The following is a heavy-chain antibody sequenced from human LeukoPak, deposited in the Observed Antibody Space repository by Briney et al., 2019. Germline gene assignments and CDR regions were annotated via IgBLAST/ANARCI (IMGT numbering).Heavy chain of an antibody. CDR1: AGSISSNSYY. V-gene: IGHV4-39*02. Sequence: SETLSLTCTVSAGSISSNSYYWGWIRQPPGKGLQWIGSIYYSGSTYYNPSLKSRVTISVDTSKNQFSLKLSSVTAADTAVYYCAREYRRTIYDSSGHYYHYYMDVWGKGTTVTISS. CDR2: IYYSGST. CDR3: AREYRRTIYDSSGHYYHYYMDV. J-gene: IGHJ6*03. D-gene: IGHD3-22*01.